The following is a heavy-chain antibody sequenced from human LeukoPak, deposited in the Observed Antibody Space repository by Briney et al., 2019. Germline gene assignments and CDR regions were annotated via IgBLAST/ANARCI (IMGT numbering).Heavy chain of an antibody. V-gene: IGHV4-59*01. J-gene: IGHJ6*03. CDR3: ARQVAAAGTGGYYYYYYMDV. CDR2: IYYSGST. Sequence: SETLSLTCTVSGGSISSYYWSWIRQPPGKGLEWIGYIYYSGSTNYNPSLKSRVTISVDTSKNQFSLKLSSVTAADTAVYYCARQVAAAGTGGYYYYYYMDVWGKGTTVTVSS. CDR1: GGSISSYY. D-gene: IGHD6-13*01.